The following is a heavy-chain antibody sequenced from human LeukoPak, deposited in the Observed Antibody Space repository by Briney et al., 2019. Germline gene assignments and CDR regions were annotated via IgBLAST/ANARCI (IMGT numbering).Heavy chain of an antibody. J-gene: IGHJ6*02. CDR1: GFTFSSYG. CDR2: IWYDGSNK. CDR3: ARAYPELRYFDWLPNYYYGMDV. V-gene: IGHV3-33*01. D-gene: IGHD3-9*01. Sequence: GRSLRLSCAASGFTFSSYGMRWVRQAPGKGLGWVAVIWYDGSNKYYADSVKGRFTISRDNSKNTLYLQMNSLRAEDTAVYYCARAYPELRYFDWLPNYYYGMDVWGQGTTVTVSS.